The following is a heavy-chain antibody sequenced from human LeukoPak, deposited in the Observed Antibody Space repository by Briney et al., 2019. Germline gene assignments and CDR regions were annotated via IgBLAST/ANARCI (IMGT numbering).Heavy chain of an antibody. Sequence: SETLSLTCTVSGGSISSYYWSWIRQPPGKGLEWIGYIYYSGSTNYNPSLKSRVTISVDTSKNQFSLKLSSVTAADTAVYYCAKINQGGDRRDWYNLDYWGQGTLVTVSS. J-gene: IGHJ4*02. D-gene: IGHD1-1*01. CDR1: GGSISSYY. CDR2: IYYSGST. V-gene: IGHV4-59*08. CDR3: AKINQGGDRRDWYNLDY.